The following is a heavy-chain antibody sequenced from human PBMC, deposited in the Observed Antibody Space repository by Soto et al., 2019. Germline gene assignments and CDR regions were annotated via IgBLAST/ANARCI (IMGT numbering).Heavy chain of an antibody. Sequence: SETLSLTCSFSGDSVTSHYLTWIRQSPEKGLEWIGYMHYTGFSHYNPSLKSRVTISVDTSKNQFSLKLSSVTAADTAVYYCARGKMIPYYYFDYWGQGTLVTVSS. CDR2: MHYTGFS. V-gene: IGHV4-59*02. CDR3: ARGKMIPYYYFDY. CDR1: GDSVTSHY. D-gene: IGHD3-9*01. J-gene: IGHJ4*02.